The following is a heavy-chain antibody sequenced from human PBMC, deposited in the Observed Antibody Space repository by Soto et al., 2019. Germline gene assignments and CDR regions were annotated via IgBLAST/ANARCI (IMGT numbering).Heavy chain of an antibody. Sequence: SDTLSLTCSVSGAALNSGNYYWSWIRQVPGKGLEWIGHIYVTGAVDYNPSLRDRITISQDTSERQFSLNLRLVTAADTAVYYCARLRIATNNYKWFDPWGQGTLVTVYS. J-gene: IGHJ5*02. CDR2: IYVTGAV. V-gene: IGHV4-31*03. D-gene: IGHD2-21*01. CDR3: ARLRIATNNYKWFDP. CDR1: GAALNSGNYY.